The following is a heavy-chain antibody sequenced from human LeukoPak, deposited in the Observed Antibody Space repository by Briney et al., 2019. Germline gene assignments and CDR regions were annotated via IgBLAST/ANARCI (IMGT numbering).Heavy chain of an antibody. CDR2: ISSSSSYI. CDR3: ASSSGDGDWFDP. Sequence: GGSLRLSCAASGFTFSSYSMNWVRQAPGKGLEWVSSISSSSSYIYYADSVKGRFTISRDNAKNSPYLQMNSLRAEDTAVYYCASSSGDGDWFDPWGQGTLVTVSS. D-gene: IGHD7-27*01. V-gene: IGHV3-21*01. J-gene: IGHJ5*02. CDR1: GFTFSSYS.